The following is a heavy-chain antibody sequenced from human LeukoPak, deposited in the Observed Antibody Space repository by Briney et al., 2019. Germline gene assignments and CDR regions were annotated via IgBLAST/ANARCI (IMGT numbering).Heavy chain of an antibody. V-gene: IGHV1-18*01. CDR3: ARDWIDIVVVVAATAHDAFDI. Sequence: ASVKVSCKASGYTFTSYDISWVRQAPGQGLEWMGWISAYNGNTNYAQKLQGRVTMTTDTSTSTDYMELRRRRAGDTAVYYCARDWIDIVVVVAATAHDAFDIWGQGTMVTVSS. D-gene: IGHD2-15*01. CDR2: ISAYNGNT. J-gene: IGHJ3*02. CDR1: GYTFTSYD.